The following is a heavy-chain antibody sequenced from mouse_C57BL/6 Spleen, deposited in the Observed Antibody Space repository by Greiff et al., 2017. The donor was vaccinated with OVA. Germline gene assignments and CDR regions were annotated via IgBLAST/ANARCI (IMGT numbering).Heavy chain of an antibody. CDR1: GYSFTDYN. Sequence: VHVKQSGPELVKPGASVKISCKASGYSFTDYNMNWVKQSNGKSLEWIGVINPNYGTTSYNQKFKGKATLTVDQSSSTAYMQLNSLTSEDSAVYYCAREEVGRGRYYFDYWGQGTTLTVSS. CDR2: INPNYGTT. D-gene: IGHD4-1*01. CDR3: AREEVGRGRYYFDY. J-gene: IGHJ2*01. V-gene: IGHV1-39*01.